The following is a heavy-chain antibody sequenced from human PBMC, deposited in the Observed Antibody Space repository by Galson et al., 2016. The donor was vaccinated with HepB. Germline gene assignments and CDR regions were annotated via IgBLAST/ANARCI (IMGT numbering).Heavy chain of an antibody. J-gene: IGHJ6*03. CDR3: VREHRFGVVNYMDV. CDR1: GFTFSTYT. CDR2: ISSNGGST. Sequence: SLRLSCAASGFTFSTYTMNWVRQAPGKGLEYVSGISSNGGSTYYADPEKGRFTISRDNSKNMLYLQMSSLRAEDTAVYYCVREHRFGVVNYMDVWGKGTTVTVSS. V-gene: IGHV3-64D*06. D-gene: IGHD3-3*01.